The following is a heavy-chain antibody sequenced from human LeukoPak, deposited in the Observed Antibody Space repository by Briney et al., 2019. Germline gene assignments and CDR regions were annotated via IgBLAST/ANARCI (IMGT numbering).Heavy chain of an antibody. J-gene: IGHJ4*02. CDR3: AKAPVTTCRGAYCYPSDY. CDR1: GFTLSSYA. V-gene: IGHV3-23*01. Sequence: GRSLRLSCAASGFTLSSYAISWVRHAPGNGLEWVSAISDSGNTYHADSVKGRFTISRDSSKKTLFLQMNRLRPEDAAVYYCAKAPVTTCRGAYCYPSDYWGQGTLVTVSS. CDR2: ISDSGNT. D-gene: IGHD2-21*01.